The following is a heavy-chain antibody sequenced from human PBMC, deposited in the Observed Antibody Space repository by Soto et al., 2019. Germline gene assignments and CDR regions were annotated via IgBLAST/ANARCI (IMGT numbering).Heavy chain of an antibody. V-gene: IGHV3-23*01. J-gene: IGHJ4*02. CDR1: GFTFNTYA. D-gene: IGHD3-3*01. CDR2: ISGSGDNT. Sequence: PGGSLRLSCAASGFTFNTYAMSWVRQAPGRGLEWVSGISGSGDNTYYPDSVKGRFTISRGNSKNTLYLQMNNLRAEDTAVYYCADGGEWSFNFVYWGQGTLVTVSS. CDR3: ADGGEWSFNFVY.